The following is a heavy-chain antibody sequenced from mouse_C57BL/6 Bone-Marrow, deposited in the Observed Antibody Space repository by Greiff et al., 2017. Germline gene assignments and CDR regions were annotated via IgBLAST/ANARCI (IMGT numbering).Heavy chain of an antibody. CDR1: GYTFTSYW. CDR2: IHPNSGST. D-gene: IGHD1-1*01. CDR3: ATTVVPYYFDY. J-gene: IGHJ2*01. V-gene: IGHV1-64*01. Sequence: QVQLQQPGAELVRPGSSVKLSCKASGYTFTSYWMHWVKQRPGQGLEWIGMIHPNSGSTNYNEKFKSKATLTVDKSSSTAYMQLSSLTSEDSAVYYCATTVVPYYFDYWGQGTTLTVSS.